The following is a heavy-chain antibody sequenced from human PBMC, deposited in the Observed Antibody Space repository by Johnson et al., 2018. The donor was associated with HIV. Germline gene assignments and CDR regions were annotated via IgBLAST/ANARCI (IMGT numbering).Heavy chain of an antibody. D-gene: IGHD3-10*01. Sequence: VQLVESGGGLVQRGGSLRFSCAASGFNFDDYAMNWVRQAPGKGLEWVSVIDTAGDTYYADSVKGRFTISRDNSKNTLYLQMNSLRAEDTAVYYCARDRGGPVRDDAFDIWGQGTMVTVSS. CDR2: IDTAGDT. V-gene: IGHV3-23*04. CDR3: ARDRGGPVRDDAFDI. CDR1: GFNFDDYA. J-gene: IGHJ3*02.